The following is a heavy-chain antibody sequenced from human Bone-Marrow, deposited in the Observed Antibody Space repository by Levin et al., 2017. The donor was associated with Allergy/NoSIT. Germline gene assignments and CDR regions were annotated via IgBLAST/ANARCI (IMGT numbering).Heavy chain of an antibody. CDR2: INAGNGNT. CDR1: GYTFTSYA. CDR3: ARGARSVNEDIVVVVAATRGDAFDI. D-gene: IGHD2-15*01. J-gene: IGHJ3*02. Sequence: ASVKVSCKASGYTFTSYAMHWVRQAPGQRLEWMGWINAGNGNTKYSQKFQGRVTITRDTSASTAYMELSSLRSEDTAVYYCARGARSVNEDIVVVVAATRGDAFDIWGQGTMVTVSS. V-gene: IGHV1-3*01.